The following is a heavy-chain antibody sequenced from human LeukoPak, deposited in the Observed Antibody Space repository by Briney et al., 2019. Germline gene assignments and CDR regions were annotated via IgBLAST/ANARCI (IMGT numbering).Heavy chain of an antibody. Sequence: EASVKVSCKASGYTFTSYYMHWVRQAPGQGLEWMGIINPSGGATSYAQRFQGRVTMTRDTSTSTVYMELSSLRSEDTAVYYCARIVGASRSFDIWGQGTMVTVSS. V-gene: IGHV1-46*01. CDR2: INPSGGAT. D-gene: IGHD1-26*01. J-gene: IGHJ3*02. CDR1: GYTFTSYY. CDR3: ARIVGASRSFDI.